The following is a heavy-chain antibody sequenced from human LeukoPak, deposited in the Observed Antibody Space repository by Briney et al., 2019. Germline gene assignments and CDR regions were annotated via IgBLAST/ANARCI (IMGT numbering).Heavy chain of an antibody. J-gene: IGHJ4*02. D-gene: IGHD2-15*01. CDR3: ARGPPPDITVVVAAVGY. CDR1: GFTFSNYA. V-gene: IGHV3-30-3*01. Sequence: QSGGSLRLSCAASGFTFSNYAMHWVRQAPGKGLEWVAVISFDVTNKYYADSVKGRFTISRDNSKNTLFLQMNSLRAGDTAIYYCARGPPPDITVVVAAVGYWGQGTLVTVSS. CDR2: ISFDVTNK.